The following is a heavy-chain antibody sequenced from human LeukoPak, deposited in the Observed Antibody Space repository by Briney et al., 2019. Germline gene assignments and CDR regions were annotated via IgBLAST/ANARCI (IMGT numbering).Heavy chain of an antibody. V-gene: IGHV4-34*01. Sequence: SETLSLTCAVYGGSFSGYYWSWIRQPPGKGLEWIGEINHSGSTNYNPSLKSRVTISVDTSKNQFSLKLSSVTAADTAVYYCARLEIRYFDPRFDPWGQGTLVTVSS. CDR3: ARLEIRYFDPRFDP. J-gene: IGHJ5*02. CDR1: GGSFSGYY. D-gene: IGHD3-9*01. CDR2: INHSGST.